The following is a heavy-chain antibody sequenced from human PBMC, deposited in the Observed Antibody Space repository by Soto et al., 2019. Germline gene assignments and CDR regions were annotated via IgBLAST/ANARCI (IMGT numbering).Heavy chain of an antibody. CDR3: ARGPYCSGGSCYSVWFDP. CDR2: IIPILGIA. CDR1: GGTFSSYT. V-gene: IGHV1-69*02. D-gene: IGHD2-15*01. Sequence: ASVKVSCKASGGTFSSYTISWVRQAPGQGLEWMGRIIPILGIANYAQKFQGRVTITADKSTSTAYMELSSLRSEDTAVYYCARGPYCSGGSCYSVWFDPWGQGTLVTVSS. J-gene: IGHJ5*02.